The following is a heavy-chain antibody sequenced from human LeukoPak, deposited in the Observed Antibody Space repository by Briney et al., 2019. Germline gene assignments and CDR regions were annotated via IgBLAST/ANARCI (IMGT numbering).Heavy chain of an antibody. CDR1: GGSLSIYY. Sequence: PSETLSLTCTVSGGSLSIYYWSWIRQPAGKGLEWIGRIYTSGSTNYNPSLTSRVTMSVATSKTKFSLKLSSVTAADTAVYYCARADYGDYFTYYYMDVWGKGTTVTVSS. D-gene: IGHD4-17*01. CDR2: IYTSGST. CDR3: ARADYGDYFTYYYMDV. V-gene: IGHV4-4*07. J-gene: IGHJ6*03.